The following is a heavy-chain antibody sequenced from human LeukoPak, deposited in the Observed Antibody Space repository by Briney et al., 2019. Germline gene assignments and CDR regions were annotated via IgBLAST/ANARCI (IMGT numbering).Heavy chain of an antibody. D-gene: IGHD3-10*01. CDR1: GFTFSSHW. J-gene: IGHJ4*02. Sequence: GGSLRLSCAASGFTFSSHWMHWVRQGPGKGLVWVSRINSDGSSTGYEDSVKGRFTISRDNAKNTLDLQMNSLRAEDTAVYYCAASITMFDYWGQGTLVTVSS. CDR3: AASITMFDY. V-gene: IGHV3-74*01. CDR2: INSDGSST.